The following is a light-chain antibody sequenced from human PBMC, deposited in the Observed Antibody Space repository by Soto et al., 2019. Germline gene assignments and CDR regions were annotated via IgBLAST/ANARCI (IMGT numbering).Light chain of an antibody. CDR3: SSYTNINTRACV. V-gene: IGLV2-14*02. CDR2: EGS. Sequence: QSALTQPASVSGSPGQSITISCTGTSSDVGSYNLVSWYQQHPGKAPKLMIYEGSKRPSGVSNRFSGSRSGNTASLTISGLQAEDEAEYYCSSYTNINTRACVFGTGTKVTVL. CDR1: SSDVGSYNL. J-gene: IGLJ1*01.